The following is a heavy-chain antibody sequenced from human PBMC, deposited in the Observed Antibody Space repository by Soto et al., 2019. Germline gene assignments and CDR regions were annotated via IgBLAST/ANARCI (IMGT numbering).Heavy chain of an antibody. V-gene: IGHV3-30*04. CDR3: VRDALSVVPGRYFDL. D-gene: IGHD2-15*01. J-gene: IGHJ2*01. CDR1: GFTFSSYA. Sequence: GGSLRLSCAASGFTFSSYAMHWVRQAPGKGLEWVAVISYDGSNKYYADSVKGRFTISRDNSKNTLYLQMNSLRAEDTAVYYCVRDALSVVPGRYFDLWGRGTLVTVSS. CDR2: ISYDGSNK.